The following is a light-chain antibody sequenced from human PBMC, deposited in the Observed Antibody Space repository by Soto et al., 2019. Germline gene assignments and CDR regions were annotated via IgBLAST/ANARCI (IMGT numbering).Light chain of an antibody. V-gene: IGKV3-15*01. CDR2: GAS. J-gene: IGKJ1*01. CDR3: QQYNNWLPWT. Sequence: EIVMTQSPATLSVSPGERATLSCRASQSVSSNLAWYQQKPGQAPRLLIYGASTRATGSPARFSGSGSGTEFTLTISSLQSEEFAFYYCQQYNNWLPWTFGQGTKVEIK. CDR1: QSVSSN.